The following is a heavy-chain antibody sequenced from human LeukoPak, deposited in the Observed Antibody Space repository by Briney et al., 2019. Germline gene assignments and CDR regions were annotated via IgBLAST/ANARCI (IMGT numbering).Heavy chain of an antibody. Sequence: ASVKVSCKASGYTFTSYGISWVRQAPGQGLEWMGWISAYNGNTNYAQKLQGRVTMTTDTSTSTAYMELRSLRSDDTAVYYCARDEAAAGTGYFDYWGQGTLVTVSS. V-gene: IGHV1-18*01. CDR1: GYTFTSYG. CDR3: ARDEAAAGTGYFDY. J-gene: IGHJ4*02. D-gene: IGHD6-13*01. CDR2: ISAYNGNT.